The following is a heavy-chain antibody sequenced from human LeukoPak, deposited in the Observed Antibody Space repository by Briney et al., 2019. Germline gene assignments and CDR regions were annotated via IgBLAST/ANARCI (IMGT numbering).Heavy chain of an antibody. CDR1: GFTFDDYG. CDR2: INWNGGST. V-gene: IGHV3-20*04. D-gene: IGHD3-22*01. Sequence: GGSLRLSCAASGFTFDDYGMSWVRQAPGKGLEWVSVINWNGGSTGYADSVKGRFTISRDNAKNSLYLQMNSLRAEDTAVHYCARDPNYYDSSGLGYWGQGTLVTVSS. J-gene: IGHJ4*02. CDR3: ARDPNYYDSSGLGY.